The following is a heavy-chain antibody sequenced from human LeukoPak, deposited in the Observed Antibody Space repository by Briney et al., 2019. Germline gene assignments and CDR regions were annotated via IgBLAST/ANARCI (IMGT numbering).Heavy chain of an antibody. J-gene: IGHJ4*02. CDR3: ASRGIAAAGTTPFDY. CDR2: ISAGNGNT. CDR1: GYTFTSYA. V-gene: IGHV1-3*01. D-gene: IGHD6-13*01. Sequence: ASVKVSCKASGYTFTSYAMHWVRQAPGQRLEWMGWISAGNGNTKYSQKFQGRVTITRDTSASTAYMELSSLRSEDTAVYYCASRGIAAAGTTPFDYWGQGTLVTVSS.